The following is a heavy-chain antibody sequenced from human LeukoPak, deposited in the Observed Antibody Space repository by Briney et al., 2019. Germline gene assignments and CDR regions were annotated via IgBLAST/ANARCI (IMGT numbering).Heavy chain of an antibody. J-gene: IGHJ6*03. D-gene: IGHD3-22*01. CDR2: IYTSGST. CDR3: ARERVYYYDSSGYPTYYYMDV. V-gene: IGHV4-4*07. Sequence: PSETLSLTCTVSGGSISSYYWSWIRQPAGKGLEWIGRIYTSGSTNYNPSLKSRVTMSVDTSKNQFSLKLSSVTAADTAVYYCARERVYYYDSSGYPTYYYMDVWGKGTTVTVSS. CDR1: GGSISSYY.